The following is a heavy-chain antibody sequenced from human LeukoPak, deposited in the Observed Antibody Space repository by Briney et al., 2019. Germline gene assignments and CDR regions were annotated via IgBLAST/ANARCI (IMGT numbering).Heavy chain of an antibody. CDR1: GYTFTTYD. V-gene: IGHV1-8*03. D-gene: IGHD4-11*01. J-gene: IGHJ5*02. Sequence: ASVKVSCKASGYTFTTYDINWVRQATGQGLEWMVWMNPNSGNTGYAQNFQGRVTITRNTSISTAYMELSSLRSEDTAVYYCARGITLDYPWNWFDPWGQGTLVTVSS. CDR2: MNPNSGNT. CDR3: ARGITLDYPWNWFDP.